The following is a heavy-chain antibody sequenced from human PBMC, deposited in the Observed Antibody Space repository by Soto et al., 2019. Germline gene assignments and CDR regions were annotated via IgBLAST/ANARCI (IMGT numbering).Heavy chain of an antibody. V-gene: IGHV3-74*01. CDR1: GFTFNNYW. Sequence: GSLRLSCAASGFTFNNYWMHWVRQAPGEGLVWVSRINTDGSDTDYADSVKGRFTISRDNAKNTLYLEMNSLRAEDTAVYYCASLYHFNPNYFYYSGMDVWGQGTTVTVSS. D-gene: IGHD2-2*01. CDR3: ASLYHFNPNYFYYSGMDV. CDR2: INTDGSDT. J-gene: IGHJ6*02.